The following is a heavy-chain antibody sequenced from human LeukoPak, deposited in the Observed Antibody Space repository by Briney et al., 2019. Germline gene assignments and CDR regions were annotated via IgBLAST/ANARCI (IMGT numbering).Heavy chain of an antibody. CDR3: ARDLKRFLEWLFPDYYYYYMDV. CDR2: ISAYNGNT. J-gene: IGHJ6*03. Sequence: ASVKVSCKASGYTFTSYGISWVRQAPGQGLEWMGWISAYNGNTNYAQKLQGRVTMTTDTSTSTAYMELRSLRSDDTAVYYCARDLKRFLEWLFPDYYYYYMDVCGKGTTVTVSS. V-gene: IGHV1-18*01. D-gene: IGHD3-3*01. CDR1: GYTFTSYG.